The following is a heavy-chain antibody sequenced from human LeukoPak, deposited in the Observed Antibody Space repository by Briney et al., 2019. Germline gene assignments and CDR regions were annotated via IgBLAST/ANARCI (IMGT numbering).Heavy chain of an antibody. D-gene: IGHD3-10*01. V-gene: IGHV4-39*01. Sequence: SETLSLTCTVSGVSVSSTTYYWSWIRQPPGKGLEWIASINYSGSTFYNPSLKRRVTISVDTSENQFSLKLSSVTAADTAVYYCARYVVYGSGKYYFDYWGQGTLVTVSS. CDR3: ARYVVYGSGKYYFDY. CDR2: INYSGST. J-gene: IGHJ4*02. CDR1: GVSVSSTTYY.